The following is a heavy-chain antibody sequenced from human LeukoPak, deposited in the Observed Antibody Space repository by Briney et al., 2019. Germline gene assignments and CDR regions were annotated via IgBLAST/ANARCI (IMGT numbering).Heavy chain of an antibody. Sequence: GASVKVSCKASGYTFTSYGISWVRQAPGQGLEWMGWISAYNGNTNYAQKLQGRVTMTTDTSTSTAYMELRSLRSDDTAVYYCARRLDSSSWGYYYYMDVWAKGPRSPSP. CDR3: ARRLDSSSWGYYYYMDV. CDR1: GYTFTSYG. J-gene: IGHJ6*03. V-gene: IGHV1-18*01. CDR2: ISAYNGNT. D-gene: IGHD6-13*01.